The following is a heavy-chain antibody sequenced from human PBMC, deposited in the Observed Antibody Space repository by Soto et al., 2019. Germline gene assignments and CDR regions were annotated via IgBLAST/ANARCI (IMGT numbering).Heavy chain of an antibody. D-gene: IGHD7-27*01. V-gene: IGHV3-23*01. CDR3: AKGLTGGSYYFDY. CDR2: ISGSGGST. J-gene: IGHJ4*02. CDR1: GFTFSSYA. Sequence: GGSLRLSCAASGFTFSSYAMSWVRQAPVKGLEWVSAISGSGGSTYYADSVKGRFTISRDNSKNTLYLQMNSLRAEDTAVYYCAKGLTGGSYYFDYWGRGTLVTVSS.